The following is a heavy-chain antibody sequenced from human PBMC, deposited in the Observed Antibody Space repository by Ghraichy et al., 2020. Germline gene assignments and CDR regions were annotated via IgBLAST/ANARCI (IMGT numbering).Heavy chain of an antibody. J-gene: IGHJ1*01. V-gene: IGHV4-39*01. D-gene: IGHD2-15*01. CDR3: ARLEGYCSGGRCPPFNGYFQH. CDR2: IYYSGST. Sequence: SETLSLTCTVSGGSISSSSYYWGWIRQPPGKGLEWIGSIYYSGSTYYNSSLKSRVTISVDTSKNQFSLKLSSVTAADTAVYYCARLEGYCSGGRCPPFNGYFQHWGQGTLVTVSS. CDR1: GGSISSSSYY.